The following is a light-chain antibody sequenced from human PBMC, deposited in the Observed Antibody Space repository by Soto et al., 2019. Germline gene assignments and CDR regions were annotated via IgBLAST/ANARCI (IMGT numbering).Light chain of an antibody. V-gene: IGLV2-14*01. CDR2: EVT. CDR3: SSYTSSNYV. CDR1: SSDVGGYNY. Sequence: QSALTQPASVSGSPGQSITISCTGTSSDVGGYNYVSWYQRHPGKAPKLLIYEVTNRPSGISDRFSGSKSGNTASLTISGLRTEDEGEYFCSSYTSSNYVFGTGTKLTVL. J-gene: IGLJ1*01.